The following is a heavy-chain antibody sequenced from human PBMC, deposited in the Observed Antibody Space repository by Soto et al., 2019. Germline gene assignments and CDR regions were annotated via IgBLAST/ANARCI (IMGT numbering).Heavy chain of an antibody. V-gene: IGHV3-30-3*01. D-gene: IGHD3-22*01. CDR3: ARAGNYYDSSGYYPDN. CDR2: ISYDGSNK. J-gene: IGHJ4*02. CDR1: GFTFSSYA. Sequence: QVQLVESGGGVVQPGRSLRLSCAASGFTFSSYAMHWVRQAPGKGLEWVAVISYDGSNKYYEDSVKGRFTISRDNSKNTLYLQMNSLRAEDTAVYYCARAGNYYDSSGYYPDNWGQGTLVTVSS.